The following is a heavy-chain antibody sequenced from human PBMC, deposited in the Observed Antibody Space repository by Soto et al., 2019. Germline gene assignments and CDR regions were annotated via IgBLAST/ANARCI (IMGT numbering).Heavy chain of an antibody. D-gene: IGHD3-16*01. J-gene: IGHJ3*01. CDR2: IGGNAVST. CDR3: AKGYDYVSFEF. Sequence: EVQLLESGGGLVQPGGSLRLSCAASGFTFSSFGMSWVRQAPGKGLEWVSHIGGNAVSTYYADSVKGRFTISRDNSKNTLYLQMNSLRVEDTAVYYCAKGYDYVSFEFWGQGTMVTVSS. V-gene: IGHV3-23*01. CDR1: GFTFSSFG.